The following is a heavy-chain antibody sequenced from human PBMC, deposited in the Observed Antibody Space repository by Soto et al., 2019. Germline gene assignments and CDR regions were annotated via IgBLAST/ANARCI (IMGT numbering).Heavy chain of an antibody. J-gene: IGHJ4*02. Sequence: LRXYCSASLFTFGGYAMSWVRQAPGKWLEWVSGITGNAANTVYADSVKGRFTISRDNSKNALYLQLNSLRAEDTAVYFCAKAARDCGGDCYSSYFDSWGQGALVTVSS. CDR3: AKAARDCGGDCYSSYFDS. V-gene: IGHV3-23*01. CDR1: LFTFGGYA. CDR2: ITGNAANT. D-gene: IGHD2-21*02.